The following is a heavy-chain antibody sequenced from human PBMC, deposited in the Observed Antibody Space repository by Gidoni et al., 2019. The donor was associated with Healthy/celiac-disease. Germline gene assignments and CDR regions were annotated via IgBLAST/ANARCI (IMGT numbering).Heavy chain of an antibody. J-gene: IGHJ4*02. D-gene: IGHD5-12*01. CDR1: GGSISSSSYY. Sequence: QLQLQESGPGLVKPSETLSLTCTVSGGSISSSSYYWGWIRQPPGEGLEWIGSIYYSGSTYYNPSLKSRVTISVDTSKNQFSLKLSSVTAADTAVYYCARHDSGYSGYWGQGTLVTVSS. CDR3: ARHDSGYSGY. V-gene: IGHV4-39*01. CDR2: IYYSGST.